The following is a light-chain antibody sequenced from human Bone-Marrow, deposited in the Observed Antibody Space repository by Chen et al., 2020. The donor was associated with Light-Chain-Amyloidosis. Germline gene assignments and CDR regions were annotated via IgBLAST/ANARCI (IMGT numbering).Light chain of an antibody. V-gene: IGKV1-39*01. CDR3: QQSYTTPIT. CDR2: TAS. CDR1: QNIRRY. Sequence: DIQMTQSPSSLSASVGDRVTITCRASQNIRRYLNWYQQKPGKAPKLLNNTASSLQSGVPSRFSGSGSGTDFTLTIISLQAEDFASYFCQQSYTTPITFGQGTRLEIK. J-gene: IGKJ5*01.